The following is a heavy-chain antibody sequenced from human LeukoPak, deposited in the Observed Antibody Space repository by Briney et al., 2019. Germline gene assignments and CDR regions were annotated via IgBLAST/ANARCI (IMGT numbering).Heavy chain of an antibody. CDR2: INSDGSST. V-gene: IGHV3-74*01. Sequence: PGGSLRLSCAASGFAFSSYWMHWVRQAPGKGLVWVSRINSDGSSTSYADSVKGRLTISRDNAKNTLYLQMNSLRAEDTAVYYCARETAHYYDSSGYIDYWGQGTLVTVSS. J-gene: IGHJ4*02. CDR3: ARETAHYYDSSGYIDY. CDR1: GFAFSSYW. D-gene: IGHD3-22*01.